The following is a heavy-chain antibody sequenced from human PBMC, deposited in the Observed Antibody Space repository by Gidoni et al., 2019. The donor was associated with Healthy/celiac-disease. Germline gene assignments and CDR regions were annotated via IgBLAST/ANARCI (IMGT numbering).Heavy chain of an antibody. D-gene: IGHD6-19*01. V-gene: IGHV3-7*03. CDR1: GFPFSSYW. J-gene: IGHJ4*02. CDR3: ARAYSSGWCPFDY. CDR2: IKQDGSEK. Sequence: EVQLVESGGGLVQPGGSLRLSCAASGFPFSSYWMRWVRKAPGKGLEWLANIKQDGSEKYYVDSGKGRFTISRDNAKNSLYLQMNSLRAEDTAVYYCARAYSSGWCPFDYWGQGTLVTVSS.